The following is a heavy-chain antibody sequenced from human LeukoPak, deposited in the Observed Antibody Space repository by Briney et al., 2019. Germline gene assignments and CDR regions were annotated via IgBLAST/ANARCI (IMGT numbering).Heavy chain of an antibody. V-gene: IGHV4-39*01. CDR2: IYYSGST. CDR1: GGSISSSSYY. D-gene: IGHD1-26*01. J-gene: IGHJ3*02. CDR3: ARHGGYAYAFDI. Sequence: SETLSLTCTVSGGSISSSSYYWGWIRQPPGKGLEWIGSIYYSGSTYYNPSLKSRVTISVDTSKNQFSLKLSSVIAADRAVYYCARHGGYAYAFDIWGQGTTVTVSS.